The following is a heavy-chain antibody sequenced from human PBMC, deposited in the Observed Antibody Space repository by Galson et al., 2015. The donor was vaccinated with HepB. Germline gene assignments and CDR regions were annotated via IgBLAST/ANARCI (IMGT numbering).Heavy chain of an antibody. CDR2: ISSGGIIT. CDR3: VRETTGTRGDWFDP. CDR1: GFTFSNYW. Sequence: SLRLSCAASGFTFSNYWMNWVRQAPGKGLVWVSRISSGGIITNYADSVKGRFTISRDDAKNTLFLQMNGLRAEDTAMYYCVRETTGTRGDWFDPWGQGTLVTVSS. D-gene: IGHD1-1*01. V-gene: IGHV3-74*01. J-gene: IGHJ5*02.